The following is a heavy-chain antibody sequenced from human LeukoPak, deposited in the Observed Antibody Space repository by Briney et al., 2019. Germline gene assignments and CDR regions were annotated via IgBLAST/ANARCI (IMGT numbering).Heavy chain of an antibody. CDR3: ARGSSSDWPLEY. CDR1: GYTFTSYG. CDR2: INAYNGDT. J-gene: IGHJ4*02. D-gene: IGHD6-19*01. Sequence: ASVKVSCKASGYTFTSYGISWVRQAPGQGLEWMGWINAYNGDTEYSQKLQGRVTITKDTSASTAYMDLSTLRSEDTAVYYCARGSSSDWPLEYWGRGILVTVSS. V-gene: IGHV1-18*01.